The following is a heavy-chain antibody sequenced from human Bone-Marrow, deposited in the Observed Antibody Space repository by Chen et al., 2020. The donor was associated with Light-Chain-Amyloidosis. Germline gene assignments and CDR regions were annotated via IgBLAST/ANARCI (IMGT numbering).Heavy chain of an antibody. Sequence: EVQLVESGGGLLQRGGSLRLSCAASGFAFSSYAMSWVRQAAGKGLAWVARISGSGARRYYGDSVEGRLTSSRDNSKNALFVQRNSRRAEDTAVYYCAKDISYDDILPGYPADAFDIWGQGTMVTVSS. CDR3: AKDISYDDILPGYPADAFDI. V-gene: IGHV3-23*04. J-gene: IGHJ3*02. D-gene: IGHD3-9*01. CDR2: ISGSGARR. CDR1: GFAFSSYA.